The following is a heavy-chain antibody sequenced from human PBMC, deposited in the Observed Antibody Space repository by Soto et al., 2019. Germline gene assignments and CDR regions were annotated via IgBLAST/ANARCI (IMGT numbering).Heavy chain of an antibody. V-gene: IGHV4-30-4*01. CDR1: GGSISSGDYY. D-gene: IGHD6-19*01. Sequence: TSETLSLTCTVSGGSISSGDYYWSWIRQPPGKGLEWIGYIYYSGSTYYNPSLKSRVTISVDTSKNQFSLKLSSVTAADTAVYYCARLVRDSSGWYLDYWGQGTLVTVSS. CDR2: IYYSGST. J-gene: IGHJ4*02. CDR3: ARLVRDSSGWYLDY.